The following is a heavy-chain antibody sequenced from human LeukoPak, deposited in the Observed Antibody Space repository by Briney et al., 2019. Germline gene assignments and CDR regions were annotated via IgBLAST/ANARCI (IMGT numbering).Heavy chain of an antibody. Sequence: SETLSLTCTVSGGSLSGHYWSWIRQPPGKRLEWIGYVSYTGRTKYNTSLQSRVTISIDTSKSPFSLKLTSVTSADTAVYSCARLLDNDISGDPDTFDVWGQGTTVIVSS. V-gene: IGHV4-59*11. D-gene: IGHD3-22*01. J-gene: IGHJ3*01. CDR3: ARLLDNDISGDPDTFDV. CDR1: GGSLSGHY. CDR2: VSYTGRT.